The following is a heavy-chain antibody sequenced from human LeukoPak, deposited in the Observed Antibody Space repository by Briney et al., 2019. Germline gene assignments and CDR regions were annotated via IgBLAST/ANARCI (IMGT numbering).Heavy chain of an antibody. V-gene: IGHV4-4*09. CDR1: GGSISSYY. CDR2: MYDGGST. Sequence: SETLSLTRNVSGGSISSYYYNWIRQSPGKGLEWIGYMYDGGSTSYNPSLRSRVSFSIDTSKKQFSLRLTSVTAADTAVYYCARARVASRIVLHYWGHGTLVTVSS. CDR3: ARARVASRIVLHY. J-gene: IGHJ4*01. D-gene: IGHD6-6*01.